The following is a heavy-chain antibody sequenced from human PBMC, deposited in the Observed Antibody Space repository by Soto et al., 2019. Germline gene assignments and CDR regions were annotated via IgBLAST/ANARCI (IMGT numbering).Heavy chain of an antibody. V-gene: IGHV4-59*08. CDR2: IYNSGST. J-gene: IGHJ4*02. Sequence: SETLSLTCTVSGASISSSYWSWIRQPPGKGLEWIGYIYNSGSTTYNPSLKSRVTISVDTSKNQFSLKLSSVTAADTAVYYCARRYSYGHFDYWGQGTRVTVSS. D-gene: IGHD5-18*01. CDR3: ARRYSYGHFDY. CDR1: GASISSSY.